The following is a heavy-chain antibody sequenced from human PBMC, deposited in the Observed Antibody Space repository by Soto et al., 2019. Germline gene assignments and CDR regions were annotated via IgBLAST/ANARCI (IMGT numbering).Heavy chain of an antibody. CDR1: GGSISSYY. CDR3: ARDGTSSGYSYGYAGFDY. J-gene: IGHJ4*02. D-gene: IGHD5-18*01. Sequence: SETLSLTCTVSGGSISSYYWSWIRQPPGKGLEWIGYIYYSGSTNYNPSLKSRVTISVDTSKNQFSLKLSSVTAADTAVYYCARDGTSSGYSYGYAGFDYWGQGTLVTVS. CDR2: IYYSGST. V-gene: IGHV4-59*01.